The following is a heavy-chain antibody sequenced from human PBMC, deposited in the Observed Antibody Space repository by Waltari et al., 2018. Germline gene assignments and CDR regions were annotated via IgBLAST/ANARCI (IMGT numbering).Heavy chain of an antibody. CDR3: ARPRLEWLLGDYYYYMDV. CDR2: ISAYNGNT. Sequence: QVQLVQSGAEVKKPGASVKVSCKASGYTFTSYGISWVRQAPGQGLEWMGWISAYNGNTNYAQKLQGRVTMTTDTSTSTAYMELRSLRSDDTAVYYCARPRLEWLLGDYYYYMDVWGKGTTVTVSS. D-gene: IGHD3-3*01. V-gene: IGHV1-18*01. CDR1: GYTFTSYG. J-gene: IGHJ6*03.